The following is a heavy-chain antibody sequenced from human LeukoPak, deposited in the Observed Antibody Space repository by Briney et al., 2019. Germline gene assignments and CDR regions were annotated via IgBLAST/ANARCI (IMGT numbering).Heavy chain of an antibody. J-gene: IGHJ4*02. CDR1: GFTVSSNY. CDR2: ISYDGSNK. Sequence: GGSLRLSCAASGFTVSSNYMSWVRQAPGKGLEWVAVISYDGSNKYYADSVKGRFTISRDNSKNTLYLPMNSLRAEDTAVYYCAREAYSSSSAIDYWGQGTLVTVSS. V-gene: IGHV3-30-3*01. CDR3: AREAYSSSSAIDY. D-gene: IGHD6-6*01.